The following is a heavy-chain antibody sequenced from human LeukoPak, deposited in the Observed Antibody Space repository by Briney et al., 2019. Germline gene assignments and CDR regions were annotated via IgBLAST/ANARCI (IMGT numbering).Heavy chain of an antibody. CDR2: MKPNSGNT. CDR3: ARMATDGTMNWFDP. J-gene: IGHJ5*02. CDR1: GYIFTNFD. Sequence: GASVKVSCKASGYIFTNFDINWVRQATGQGLEWMGWMKPNSGNTGYAQKFQGRVTMTRNTSTNTAYMVLSSLRSEDTAMYYCARMATDGTMNWFDPWGQGTLVIVSS. V-gene: IGHV1-8*01. D-gene: IGHD6-13*01.